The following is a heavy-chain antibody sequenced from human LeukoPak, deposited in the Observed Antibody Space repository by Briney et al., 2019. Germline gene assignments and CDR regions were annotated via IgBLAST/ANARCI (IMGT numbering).Heavy chain of an antibody. CDR3: ARAGRANYYGSGSPGGNWFDP. CDR1: GYTFTSYD. V-gene: IGHV1-8*01. D-gene: IGHD3-10*01. Sequence: ASVKVSCKASGYTFTSYDINWVRQATGQGLEWMGWMNPNSGNTGYAQKFQGRVTMTRNTSRSTAYMELSSLRSEDTAVYYCARAGRANYYGSGSPGGNWFDPWGQGTLVTVSS. J-gene: IGHJ5*02. CDR2: MNPNSGNT.